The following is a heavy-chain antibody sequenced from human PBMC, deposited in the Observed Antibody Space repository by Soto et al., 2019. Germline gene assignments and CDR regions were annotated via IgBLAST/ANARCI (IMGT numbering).Heavy chain of an antibody. CDR1: GGSISSYY. CDR3: ARSNAPYYYYGMDV. Sequence: SETLSLTCSVSGGSISSYYWSWIRPPPGKGLEWIGYIYYSGSTNYNPSLKSRVTISVDTSKNQFSLKLSSVTAADTAVYYCARSNAPYYYYGMDVWGQGTTVTVSS. J-gene: IGHJ6*02. CDR2: IYYSGST. V-gene: IGHV4-59*01.